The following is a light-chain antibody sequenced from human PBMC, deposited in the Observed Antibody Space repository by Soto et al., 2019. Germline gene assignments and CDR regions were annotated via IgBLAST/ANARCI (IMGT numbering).Light chain of an antibody. CDR3: QQRGNRPPWT. CDR1: QSVGKS. V-gene: IGKV3-11*01. J-gene: IGKJ1*01. Sequence: NEMAQFPPTLFFSPGERPTLSCKASQSVGKSLVWYQQKPGQAPRLLIYDASNRAPGIPARFSGSGSGTDFTLTISSLEPEDFAVYYCQQRGNRPPWTFGQGTKVDIK. CDR2: DAS.